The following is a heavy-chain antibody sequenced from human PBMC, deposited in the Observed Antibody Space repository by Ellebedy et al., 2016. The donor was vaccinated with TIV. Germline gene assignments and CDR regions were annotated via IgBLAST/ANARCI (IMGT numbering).Heavy chain of an antibody. CDR3: ARLLYYYDSSGYYSYFDY. J-gene: IGHJ4*02. D-gene: IGHD3-22*01. CDR1: GGSISSYY. Sequence: MPSETLSLTCTVSGGSISSYYWSWIRQPPGKGLEWIGYIYYSGSTNYNPSLKSRVTISVDTSKNQFSLKLSSVTAADTAVYYCARLLYYYDSSGYYSYFDYWGQGTLVTVSS. CDR2: IYYSGST. V-gene: IGHV4-59*08.